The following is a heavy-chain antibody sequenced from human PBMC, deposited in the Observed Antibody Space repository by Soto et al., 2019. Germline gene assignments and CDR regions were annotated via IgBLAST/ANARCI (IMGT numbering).Heavy chain of an antibody. V-gene: IGHV3-13*01. CDR3: ARGGVTAYYYYGMDV. CDR1: GFTFSSYD. J-gene: IGHJ6*02. D-gene: IGHD2-21*02. CDR2: IGTAGDT. Sequence: GGSLRLSCAASGFTFSSYDMHWVRQATGKGLEWVSAIGTAGDTYYPGSVKGRFTISRENAKNSLYLQMNSLRAEDTAVYYCARGGVTAYYYYGMDVWGQGTMVTVSS.